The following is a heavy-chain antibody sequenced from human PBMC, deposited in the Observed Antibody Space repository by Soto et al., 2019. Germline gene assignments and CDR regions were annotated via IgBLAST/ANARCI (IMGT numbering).Heavy chain of an antibody. CDR3: GKGGTGDVGDH. V-gene: IGHV3-23*01. CDR2: TTVSGGET. J-gene: IGHJ4*02. Sequence: EVQLLESGGGLVQPGGSLRLSCVASGFTLNNYGMTWVRQAPGKGLEWVSGTTVSGGETYYADSVKGRFTISRDNSKSTLLLQMNSLRAEDTAVYYCGKGGTGDVGDHWGQGTLVTVSS. D-gene: IGHD1-26*01. CDR1: GFTLNNYG.